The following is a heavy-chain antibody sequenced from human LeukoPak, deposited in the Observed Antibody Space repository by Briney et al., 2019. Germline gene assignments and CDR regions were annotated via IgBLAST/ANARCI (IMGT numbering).Heavy chain of an antibody. CDR1: GYSFTTYW. D-gene: IGHD3-10*01. CDR3: AKSYNADYYYMDV. Sequence: GESLKISCRGSGYSFTTYWIAWVRQMPGKGLEWMGIIYPGDSDTTYSPSFQGQVTISADKSISTAYLQWSSLKASDTAMYYCAKSYNADYYYMDVWGKGTTVTVSS. CDR2: IYPGDSDT. J-gene: IGHJ6*03. V-gene: IGHV5-51*01.